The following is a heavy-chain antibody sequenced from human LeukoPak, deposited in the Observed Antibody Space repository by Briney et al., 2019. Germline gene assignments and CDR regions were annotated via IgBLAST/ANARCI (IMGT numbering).Heavy chain of an antibody. CDR2: INSDGRST. Sequence: PGGSLRLSCAASGFTFNTYWMHWVRQAPGKGLVWVSRINSDGRSTSYADSVKGRFTISRDNAKKTLYLQMNSLRAEDTAVYYCARGHYGSGIHQGAFDIWGQGTIVTVSS. J-gene: IGHJ3*02. V-gene: IGHV3-74*01. CDR3: ARGHYGSGIHQGAFDI. CDR1: GFTFNTYW. D-gene: IGHD3-10*01.